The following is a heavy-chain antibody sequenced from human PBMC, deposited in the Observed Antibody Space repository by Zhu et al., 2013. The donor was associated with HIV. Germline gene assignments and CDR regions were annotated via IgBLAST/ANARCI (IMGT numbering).Heavy chain of an antibody. J-gene: IGHJ3*02. CDR1: GYTFTGYY. V-gene: IGHV1-2*02. CDR3: ASEYYYDSSGYYYNAFDI. Sequence: QVQLVQSGAEVKKPGASVKVSCKASGYTFTGYYMHWVRQAPGQGLEWMGWINPNSGGTNYAQKFQGRVTMTRDTSISTAYMELSRLRSDDTAVYYCASEYYYDSSGYYYNAFDIWGQGTMVTVSS. D-gene: IGHD3-22*01. CDR2: INPNSGGT.